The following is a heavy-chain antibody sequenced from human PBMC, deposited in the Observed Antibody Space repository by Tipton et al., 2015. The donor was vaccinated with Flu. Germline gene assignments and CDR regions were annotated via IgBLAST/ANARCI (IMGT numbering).Heavy chain of an antibody. D-gene: IGHD3-10*01. CDR1: GFSISSGYF. CDR2: MYHSGNT. J-gene: IGHJ4*02. CDR3: ATTTYYYGSGSRDY. Sequence: TLSLTCAVSGFSISSGYFWGWIRQAPGKGLEHIASMYHSGNTYYNPSLRSRVTISVDTSNNRFSLKLTSVTAADTAVYYCATTTYYYGSGSRDYWGQGTLVTVSS. V-gene: IGHV4-38-2*01.